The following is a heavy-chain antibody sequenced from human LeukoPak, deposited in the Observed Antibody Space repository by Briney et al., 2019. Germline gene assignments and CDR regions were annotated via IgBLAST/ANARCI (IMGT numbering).Heavy chain of an antibody. CDR3: ARDPKGSSDV. CDR1: GGSISSHY. D-gene: IGHD3-10*01. V-gene: IGHV4-59*11. J-gene: IGHJ6*04. Sequence: SETLSLTRTVSGGSISSHYWSWIRQPPGKGLEWIGYIYYSGSTNYNPSLKSRVTISVDTSKNQFSLNLSSVTAADTAVYYCARDPKGSSDVWGKGTTVTVSS. CDR2: IYYSGST.